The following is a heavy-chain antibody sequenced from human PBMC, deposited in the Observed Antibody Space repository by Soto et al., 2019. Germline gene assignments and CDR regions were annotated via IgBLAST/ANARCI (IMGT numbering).Heavy chain of an antibody. CDR2: ISASNGNT. D-gene: IGHD2-21*01. V-gene: IGHV1-18*04. CDR3: ASDPSYYKDGSCYYPLGY. CDR1: GYTFTTYG. J-gene: IGHJ4*02. Sequence: ASVKVSCKASGYTFTTYGFSWVRQAPGQGLECVGWISASNGNTHDSQKFQGRVTMTTDISTSTAYMELRSLTAGDTAVYYCASDPSYYKDGSCYYPLGYWGQGTLVTVSS.